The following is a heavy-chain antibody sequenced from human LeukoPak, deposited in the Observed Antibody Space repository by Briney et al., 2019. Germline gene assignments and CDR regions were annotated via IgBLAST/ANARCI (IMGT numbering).Heavy chain of an antibody. V-gene: IGHV3-23*01. CDR1: GFTFSDSA. D-gene: IGHD6-13*01. CDR2: ISGSGGST. CDR3: AKDRRAAAGGGYFDH. Sequence: PGGSLRLSCAASGFTFSDSAMTWVRQAPGKGLEWVSGISGSGGSTYYADSVKGRFTISRDNSKNTLYLLMNSLRADDTAMYYCAKDRRAAAGGGYFDHWGQGTLVTVSS. J-gene: IGHJ4*02.